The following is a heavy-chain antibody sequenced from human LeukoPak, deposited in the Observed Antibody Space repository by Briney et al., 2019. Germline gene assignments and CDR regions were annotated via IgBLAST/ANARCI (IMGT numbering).Heavy chain of an antibody. CDR3: ARDPQINAFDI. Sequence: GGSLRLSCAASGFTVSNSYINWVRQAPGKVLEWVSAIYGGGTTYYADSVKGRFTISRDTSKNTLYLQMNSLRAEDTAVYYCARDPQINAFDIWGQGTMVTVSS. CDR1: GFTVSNSY. CDR2: IYGGGTT. V-gene: IGHV3-66*01. J-gene: IGHJ3*02.